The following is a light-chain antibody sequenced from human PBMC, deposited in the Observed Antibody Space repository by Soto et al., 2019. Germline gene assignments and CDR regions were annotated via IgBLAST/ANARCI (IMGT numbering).Light chain of an antibody. CDR3: YSYTSTTAYV. V-gene: IGLV2-14*01. CDR2: HVN. CDR1: SSDVGGYNY. J-gene: IGLJ1*01. Sequence: QSALTQPASVSGSPGQSITISCTGSSSDVGGYNYVSWYQQHPGKAPKLIISHVNIRPSGVSNRFSGSKSGNTASLTISGLLAEDEADYYCYSYTSTTAYVFGTGTKLTVL.